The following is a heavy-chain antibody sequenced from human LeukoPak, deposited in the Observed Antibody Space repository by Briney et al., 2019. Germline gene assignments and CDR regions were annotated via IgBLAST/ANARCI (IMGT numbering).Heavy chain of an antibody. CDR3: AKACHYVPAVVANWFDP. V-gene: IGHV3-23*01. CDR2: ISGSGRST. J-gene: IGHJ5*02. D-gene: IGHD2-2*01. CDR1: GFIFSSFA. Sequence: GGSLRLSCAASGFIFSSFAMSWVRQSPGKGLEWVSAISGSGRSTYYTDSVKGRFTISRDNSKNTLYLQMTSLRAEDTAIYYCAKACHYVPAVVANWFDPWGQGTLVTVSS.